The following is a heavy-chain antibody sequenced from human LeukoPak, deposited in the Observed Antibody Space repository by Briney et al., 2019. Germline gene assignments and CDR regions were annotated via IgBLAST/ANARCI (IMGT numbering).Heavy chain of an antibody. CDR3: ARDDTPMGRGYFGY. J-gene: IGHJ4*02. CDR2: IIPILGIA. V-gene: IGHV1-69*04. Sequence: GASVKVSCKASGGTFSSYAISWVRQAPGQGLEWMGRIIPILGIANYAQKFQGRVTITADKSTSTAYMELSSLRSEDTAVYYCARDDTPMGRGYFGYWGQGTLVTVSS. CDR1: GGTFSSYA. D-gene: IGHD5-18*01.